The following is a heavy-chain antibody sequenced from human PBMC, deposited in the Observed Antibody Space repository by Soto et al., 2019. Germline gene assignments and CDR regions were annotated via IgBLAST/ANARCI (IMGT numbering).Heavy chain of an antibody. V-gene: IGHV1-69*06. CDR1: GGTFSSYA. Sequence: QVQLVQSGAEVRKPGSSVKVSCKVSGGTFSSYAISWVRQAPGQGLEWMGGIIPMFGTPNYAQKFQGSVTITAAKCTITGYMELHSVTSEDRVVYYCARAAVYHYVSSGYQYWYFDLWGRGTLVT. CDR2: IIPMFGTP. CDR3: ARAAVYHYVSSGYQYWYFDL. J-gene: IGHJ2*01. D-gene: IGHD3-22*01.